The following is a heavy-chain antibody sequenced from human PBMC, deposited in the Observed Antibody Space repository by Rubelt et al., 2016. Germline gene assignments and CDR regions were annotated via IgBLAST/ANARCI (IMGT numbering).Heavy chain of an antibody. J-gene: IGHJ5*01. Sequence: QVQLVQSGAEVKKPGASVKVSCKASGYTFTDYHLHWVRQATGQGLEWMGWMNADRGNTCYAQKFQGSLTMTRNTSISNAYMELSSLGPEDTAVYYCARVASFARRGDSWGQGALVTVS. CDR1: GYTFTDYH. V-gene: IGHV1-8*02. D-gene: IGHD3-16*01. CDR2: MNADRGNT. CDR3: ARVASFARRGDS.